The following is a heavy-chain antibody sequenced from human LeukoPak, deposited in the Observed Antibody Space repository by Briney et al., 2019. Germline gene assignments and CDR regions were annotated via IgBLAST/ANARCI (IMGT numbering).Heavy chain of an antibody. CDR3: ARDVDTAMVSYFDY. D-gene: IGHD5-18*01. V-gene: IGHV3-7*01. J-gene: IGHJ4*02. CDR2: IKQDGSEK. CDR1: GFTFSSYC. Sequence: TGGSLRLSCAASGFTFSSYCMSWVRQPPGRGLEWVANIKQDGSEKYYVDSVKGRFTISRDSAKNSLYLQMNSLRAEDTAVYYCARDVDTAMVSYFDYWGQGTLVTVSS.